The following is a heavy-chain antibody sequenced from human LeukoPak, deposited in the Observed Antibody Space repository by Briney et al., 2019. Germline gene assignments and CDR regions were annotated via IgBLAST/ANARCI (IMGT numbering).Heavy chain of an antibody. CDR3: ARRLYGGDVFDY. V-gene: IGHV5-51*01. J-gene: IGHJ4*02. Sequence: PGESLKISCKGSGYSFTNYWIGWVRQMPGKGLEWMGIIYPGDSDTRYSPSLQGRVTISADKSTRTAYLQWSSLKASDTAMYYCARRLYGGDVFDYWGQGILVTVSS. CDR2: IYPGDSDT. D-gene: IGHD5-12*01. CDR1: GYSFTNYW.